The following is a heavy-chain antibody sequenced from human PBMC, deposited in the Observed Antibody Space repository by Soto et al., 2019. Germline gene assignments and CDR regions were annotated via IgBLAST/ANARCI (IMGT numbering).Heavy chain of an antibody. D-gene: IGHD3-22*01. Sequence: SETLSLTCTVSGGSVSGGSYYWTWIRQPPGKGLEWIGYIFYTGSTNYKPSLKSRVSMSVDTSRNQISLKLRSVTAADTAVYYCARGIDYYDSSGYPTGLIDWGQGTLVTVSS. CDR1: GGSVSGGSYY. V-gene: IGHV4-61*01. CDR3: ARGIDYYDSSGYPTGLID. J-gene: IGHJ4*02. CDR2: IFYTGST.